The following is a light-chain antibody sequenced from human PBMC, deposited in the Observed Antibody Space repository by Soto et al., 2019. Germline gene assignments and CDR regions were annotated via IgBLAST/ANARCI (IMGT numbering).Light chain of an antibody. CDR2: GVS. J-gene: IGKJ1*01. CDR1: QTISSN. Sequence: EIVMTQSPVTLSVSPGARATLSCRASQTISSNLAWYQQKPGQAPRLLIYGVSTRATGIPARFSGSGSGTEFTLTISSLQSEDFAIYYCQQYKNWPRKLGQGTKVDIK. V-gene: IGKV3-15*01. CDR3: QQYKNWPRK.